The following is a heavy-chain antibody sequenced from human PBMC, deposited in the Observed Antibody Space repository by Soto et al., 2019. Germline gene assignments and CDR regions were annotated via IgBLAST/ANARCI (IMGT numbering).Heavy chain of an antibody. Sequence: SGPTLVNPTETLTLTCTFSGFSLTSPGMCVSWIRQPPGKALEGLALIERGDDDKYYSTSLKTRLTIYKDTRKNQVVLTMANMAPADTGTYYCARSIRGTRRFNGMGVWGKGTTVTVSS. CDR2: IERGDDDK. CDR3: ARSIRGTRRFNGMGV. D-gene: IGHD1-1*01. CDR1: GFSLTSPGMC. V-gene: IGHV2-70*13. J-gene: IGHJ6*04.